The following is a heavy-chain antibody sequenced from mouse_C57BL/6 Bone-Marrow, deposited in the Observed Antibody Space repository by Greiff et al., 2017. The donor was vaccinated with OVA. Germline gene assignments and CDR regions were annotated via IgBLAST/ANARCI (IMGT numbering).Heavy chain of an antibody. CDR2: INPNNGGT. Sequence: EVQGVESGPELVKPGASVKIPCKASGYTFTDYNMDWVKQSHGKSLEWIGDINPNNGGTIYNQKFKGKATLTVDKSSSTAYMELRSLTSEDTAVYYCARRLRWYFDVWGTGTTVTVSS. D-gene: IGHD1-1*01. J-gene: IGHJ1*03. CDR1: GYTFTDYN. V-gene: IGHV1-18*01. CDR3: ARRLRWYFDV.